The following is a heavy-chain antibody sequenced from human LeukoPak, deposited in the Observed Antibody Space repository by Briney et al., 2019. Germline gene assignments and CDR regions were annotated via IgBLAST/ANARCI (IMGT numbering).Heavy chain of an antibody. D-gene: IGHD2/OR15-2a*01. CDR1: GFIVSGNY. Sequence: TGGSLRLSCAASGFIVSGNYMSWVRQAPGKGLEWVSIIYSSGTTYYTDSVKGRFTISRDNSRNTMYLQMNSLRAEDTAVYYCARGLIGGTNGYCDYWGQGTLVTVSS. CDR3: ARGLIGGTNGYCDY. J-gene: IGHJ4*02. V-gene: IGHV3-66*01. CDR2: IYSSGTT.